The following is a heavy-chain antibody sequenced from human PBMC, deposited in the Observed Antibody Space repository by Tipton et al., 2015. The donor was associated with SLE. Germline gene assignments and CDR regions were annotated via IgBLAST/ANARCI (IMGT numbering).Heavy chain of an antibody. Sequence: SLRLSCAASGFTFNTFSMTWARQAPGKELEWVSVISGGGETTYYADSVRGRFTISRDNSKNTLYLQMNSLRAEDTGVYYCARGGSYSGYSFQNWGQGTLVTVSS. CDR3: ARGGSYSGYSFQN. D-gene: IGHD5-12*01. J-gene: IGHJ4*02. CDR2: ISGGGETT. V-gene: IGHV3-23*01. CDR1: GFTFNTFS.